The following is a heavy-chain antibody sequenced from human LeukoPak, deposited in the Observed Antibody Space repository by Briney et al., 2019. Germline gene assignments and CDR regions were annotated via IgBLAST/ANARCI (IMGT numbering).Heavy chain of an antibody. Sequence: VASVKVSCKASGYTFTSYYMHWVRQAPGQGLEWMGIINPSGGSTSYAQKFQGRVTMTRDTSTSTVYMELSSLRSEDTAVYYCASVLPNYYYGSGSYYNGPAQDLLSYYYGMDVWGQGTTVTVSS. V-gene: IGHV1-46*01. CDR2: INPSGGST. CDR1: GYTFTSYY. CDR3: ASVLPNYYYGSGSYYNGPAQDLLSYYYGMDV. D-gene: IGHD3-10*01. J-gene: IGHJ6*02.